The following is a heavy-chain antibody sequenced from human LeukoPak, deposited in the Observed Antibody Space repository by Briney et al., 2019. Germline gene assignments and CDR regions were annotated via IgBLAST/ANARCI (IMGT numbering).Heavy chain of an antibody. CDR1: GGSISSGSYY. CDR3: ARVSRYSSSIGGYYYYYMDV. J-gene: IGHJ6*03. V-gene: IGHV4-61*02. Sequence: PSETLSLTCTVSGGSISSGSYYWSWIRQPAGKGLGWIGRIYTSGSTNYNPSLKSRVTISVDTSKNQFSLKLSSVTAADTAVYYCARVSRYSSSIGGYYYYYMDVWGKGTTVTVSS. CDR2: IYTSGST. D-gene: IGHD6-6*01.